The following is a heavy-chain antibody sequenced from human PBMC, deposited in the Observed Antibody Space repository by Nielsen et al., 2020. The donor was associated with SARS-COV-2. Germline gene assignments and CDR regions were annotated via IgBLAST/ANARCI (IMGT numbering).Heavy chain of an antibody. CDR3: ATSDFTIIPLF. CDR2: FDPEDGEI. CDR1: GYSLTEIS. J-gene: IGHJ6*02. Sequence: ASVKVFCKVSGYSLTEISMHWVRQAPGKGLEWMGSFDPEDGEIIYAQKFEGRVTMTEDTSTGTAYMELRSLRSEDTAVYYCATSDFTIIPLFWGQGTAVTVSS. D-gene: IGHD3-3*01. V-gene: IGHV1-24*01.